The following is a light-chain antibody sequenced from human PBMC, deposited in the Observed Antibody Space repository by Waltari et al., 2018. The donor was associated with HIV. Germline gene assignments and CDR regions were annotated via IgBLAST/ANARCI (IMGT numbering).Light chain of an antibody. CDR3: QQSYSTPWT. V-gene: IGKV1-39*01. Sequence: DIQMTHSPSSMSASVGYRVTITCRASQSISNYLNWYQQKRGKAPNLLIYAASNLQSGVPSRFSGSGSGTDFTLTISSLQPEDFATYYCQQSYSTPWTFGQGTKVESK. J-gene: IGKJ1*01. CDR1: QSISNY. CDR2: AAS.